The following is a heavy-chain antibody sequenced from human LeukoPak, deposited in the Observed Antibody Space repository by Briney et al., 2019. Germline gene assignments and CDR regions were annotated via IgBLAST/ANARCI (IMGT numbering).Heavy chain of an antibody. CDR2: IFHSGSI. Sequence: SETLSLTCAVSGYTITSGYYWGWVRQSPGRGLEWIGTIFHSGSIYYNPSLKSRVTLSVDNSKNQFSLTLRSLTAADTAVYYCARMGFSYYYESTTYVRVAFDVWGQGTMVTVSA. CDR1: GYTITSGYY. CDR3: ARMGFSYYYESTTYVRVAFDV. J-gene: IGHJ3*01. V-gene: IGHV4-38-2*01. D-gene: IGHD3-22*01.